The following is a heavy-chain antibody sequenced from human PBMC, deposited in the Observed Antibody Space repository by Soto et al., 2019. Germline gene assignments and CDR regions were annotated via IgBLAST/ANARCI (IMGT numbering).Heavy chain of an antibody. CDR3: AKDHITGCRLDY. J-gene: IGHJ4*02. D-gene: IGHD6-19*01. Sequence: EVHLVDSGGGLVQPGGSLRLSCTTSGFTFTTYWMNWVRQAPGKGLEWVANTNQDGSQKLYVDSVKGRFTVSRDNAKNTVYLKKDSLRAEDTAVYYCAKDHITGCRLDYRGPEALVSVRS. CDR1: GFTFTTYW. CDR2: TNQDGSQK. V-gene: IGHV3-7*04.